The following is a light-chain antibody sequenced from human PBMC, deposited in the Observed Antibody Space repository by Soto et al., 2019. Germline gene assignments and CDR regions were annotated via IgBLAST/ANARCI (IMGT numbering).Light chain of an antibody. CDR1: RRDLGRYNY. Sequence: QPGWTQPSSGSGAPGQSIPLSCTWTRRDLGRYNYVSWYQQQPGQAPKLMLYDVTNRPSGASDRFSGSKSGNTASLTISGLQAEDEADYYCLSYTTSNTQVFGTGTKVTVL. V-gene: IGLV2-14*01. J-gene: IGLJ1*01. CDR2: DVT. CDR3: LSYTTSNTQV.